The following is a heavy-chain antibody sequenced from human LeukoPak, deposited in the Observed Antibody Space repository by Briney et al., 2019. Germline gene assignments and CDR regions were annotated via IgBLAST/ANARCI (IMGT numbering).Heavy chain of an antibody. J-gene: IGHJ6*02. CDR1: GFTFSSYD. D-gene: IGHD3-10*01. Sequence: GGSLRLSCAASGFTFSSYDMHWVRRATGKGLEWVSAIGTAGDTYYPGSVKGRFTISRENAKNSLYLQMNSLRAGDTAVYYCARDRRGSTLGMDVWGQGTTVTVSS. V-gene: IGHV3-13*01. CDR3: ARDRRGSTLGMDV. CDR2: IGTAGDT.